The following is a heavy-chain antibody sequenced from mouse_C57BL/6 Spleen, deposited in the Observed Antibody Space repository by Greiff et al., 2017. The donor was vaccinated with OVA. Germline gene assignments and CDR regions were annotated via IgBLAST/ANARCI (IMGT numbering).Heavy chain of an antibody. V-gene: IGHV5-6*01. Sequence: EVKLVESGGDLVKPGGSLKLSCAASGFTFSSYGMSWVRQTPDKRLEWVATISSGGSYTYYPDSVKGRFTISRDNAKNTLYLQMSSLKSEDTAMYYCARQRLGLDYWGQGTTLTVSS. CDR2: ISSGGSYT. J-gene: IGHJ2*01. CDR3: ARQRLGLDY. D-gene: IGHD4-1*01. CDR1: GFTFSSYG.